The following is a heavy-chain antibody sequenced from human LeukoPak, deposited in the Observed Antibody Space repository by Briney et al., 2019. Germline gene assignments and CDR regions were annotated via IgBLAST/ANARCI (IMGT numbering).Heavy chain of an antibody. CDR1: GYTFTSYY. Sequence: GASVKVSCKASGYTFTSYYMNWVRQAPGQGLEWMGIINPSGGSTSYAQKFQGRVTMTRDTSTSTVYMELSSLRSEDTAVYYCASDQDFWSGPYRWFDPWGQGTLVTVSS. CDR3: ASDQDFWSGPYRWFDP. V-gene: IGHV1-46*01. D-gene: IGHD3-3*01. CDR2: INPSGGST. J-gene: IGHJ5*02.